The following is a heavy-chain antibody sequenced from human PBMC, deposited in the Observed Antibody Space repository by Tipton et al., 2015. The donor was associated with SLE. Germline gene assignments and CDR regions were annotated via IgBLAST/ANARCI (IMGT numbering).Heavy chain of an antibody. J-gene: IGHJ2*01. CDR2: IYYSGST. CDR3: ARALSKRAADWFDP. Sequence: TLSLTCTVSGGSISSSSYYWGWIRQPPGKGLEWIGSIYYSGSTYYNPSLKSRVTISVDTSKNQFSLKLSSVTAADTAVYYCARALSKRAADWFDPWGRGTLVTVSS. V-gene: IGHV4-39*07. CDR1: GGSISSSSYY. D-gene: IGHD3-9*01.